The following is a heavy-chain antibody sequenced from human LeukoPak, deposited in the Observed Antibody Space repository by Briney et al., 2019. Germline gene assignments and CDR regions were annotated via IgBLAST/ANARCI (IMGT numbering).Heavy chain of an antibody. V-gene: IGHV4-4*02. CDR2: IYHSGST. D-gene: IGHD5-12*01. J-gene: IGHJ4*02. Sequence: SGTLSLTCAVSGGAISSSDWWSWVRQPPGKGLEWIGEIYHSGSTNYIPSLKSRVTISIDKSKNQFSLKLSSVTAADTAVYYCAGGSGYAFEYWGQGTLLTVSS. CDR3: AGGSGYAFEY. CDR1: GGAISSSDW.